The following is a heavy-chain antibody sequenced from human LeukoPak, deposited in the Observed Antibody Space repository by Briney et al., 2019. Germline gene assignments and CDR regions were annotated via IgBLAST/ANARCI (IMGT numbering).Heavy chain of an antibody. D-gene: IGHD5-24*01. CDR3: ARATRNGYDY. CDR1: GFTFSSYS. V-gene: IGHV3-48*04. J-gene: IGHJ4*02. Sequence: PGGSLGLSCAASGFTFSSYSMNWVRQAPGKGPEWVSYIAHDSTTIYYKDSVKGRFTMSRDNARTSLYLQMTSLRAEDTAMYYCARATRNGYDYWGQGTLVTVSS. CDR2: IAHDSTTI.